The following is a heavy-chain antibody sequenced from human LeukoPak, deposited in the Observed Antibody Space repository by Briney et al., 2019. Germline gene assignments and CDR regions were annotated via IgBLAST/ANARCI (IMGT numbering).Heavy chain of an antibody. J-gene: IGHJ3*02. CDR1: GYTFTSYY. D-gene: IGHD3-10*01. CDR3: ARDMSYYGSGSFPGSAFDI. Sequence: ASVKVSCKASGYTFTSYYMHWVRQAPGQGLDWMGIINPSGGSTSYAQKFQGRVTMTRDMSTSTVYMELSSLRSEDTAVYYCARDMSYYGSGSFPGSAFDIWGQGTMVTVSS. V-gene: IGHV1-46*01. CDR2: INPSGGST.